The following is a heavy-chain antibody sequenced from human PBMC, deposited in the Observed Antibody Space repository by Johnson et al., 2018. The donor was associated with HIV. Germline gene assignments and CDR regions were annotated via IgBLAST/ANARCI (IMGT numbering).Heavy chain of an antibody. CDR3: ARDGPWLQSQRDAFDV. CDR1: GFIFRDYY. Sequence: QVQLVESGGGLVKPGGSLRLSCAVSGFIFRDYYMSWIRQSPGKGLEWVAFIRYDGSIEYYVGSVKGRFTISRDNAKNSLYLQMNSLRAEDTAVYYCARDGPWLQSQRDAFDVWGRGTMVTVSS. D-gene: IGHD5-24*01. J-gene: IGHJ3*01. CDR2: IRYDGSIE. V-gene: IGHV3-11*04.